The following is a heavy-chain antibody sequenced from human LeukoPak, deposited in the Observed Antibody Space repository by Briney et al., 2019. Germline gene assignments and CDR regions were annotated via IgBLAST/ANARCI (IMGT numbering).Heavy chain of an antibody. CDR2: INHRGST. CDR3: ARMACSGGSCYTGAYYFDY. D-gene: IGHD2-15*01. V-gene: IGHV4-34*01. J-gene: IGHJ4*02. Sequence: SETLSLTCAVYGGSFSGYYWSWIRQPPGKGLEWIGEINHRGSTNYNPSLKSRVTISVDTSKNQFSLKLSSVTAADTAVYYCARMACSGGSCYTGAYYFDYWGQGTLVTVSS. CDR1: GGSFSGYY.